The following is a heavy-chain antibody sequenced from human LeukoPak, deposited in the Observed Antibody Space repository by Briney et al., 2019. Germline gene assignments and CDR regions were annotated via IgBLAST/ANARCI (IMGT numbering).Heavy chain of an antibody. J-gene: IGHJ4*02. CDR3: TRIHRYCSGGACYVLDN. V-gene: IGHV4-59*02. CDR2: VYYRGST. CDR1: GGSVCVYI. Sequence: KASESLSLTCVVSGGSVCVYIWGWIRQTPGRGLEWIGYVYYRGSTNYNPSFKSRITLSVDTSRNQFSLKLSSATAEDTAVHYCTRIHRYCSGGACYVLDNWGQGTLVAVSS. D-gene: IGHD2-15*01.